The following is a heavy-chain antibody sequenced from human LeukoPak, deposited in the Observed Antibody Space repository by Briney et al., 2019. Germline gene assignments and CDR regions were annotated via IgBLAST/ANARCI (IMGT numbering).Heavy chain of an antibody. CDR1: GGSYSGYY. Sequence: SETLSLTCAVYGGSYSGYYWSCIRQPPGKGLEWIGEINHSGSTNYNPSLKSRVTISVDTSKNQFSLKLSSVTAADTAVYYCARRRYQLLPFDYWGQGTLVTVSS. CDR2: INHSGST. V-gene: IGHV4-34*01. D-gene: IGHD2-2*01. J-gene: IGHJ4*02. CDR3: ARRRYQLLPFDY.